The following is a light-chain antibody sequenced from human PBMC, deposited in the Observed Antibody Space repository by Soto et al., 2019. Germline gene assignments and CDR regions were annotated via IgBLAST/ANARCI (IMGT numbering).Light chain of an antibody. CDR3: QVWDRLSDQV. CDR2: EDS. CDR1: NIGRKN. J-gene: IGLJ2*01. Sequence: SYELTQPPSVSVAPGQTASLTFGGNNIGRKNVHWYQQKPGQAPVLVVYEDSDRPSAIPERFSGSNSGNTATLTISRVEAGDEDDYFCQVWDRLSDQVFGGGTKLTVL. V-gene: IGLV3-21*02.